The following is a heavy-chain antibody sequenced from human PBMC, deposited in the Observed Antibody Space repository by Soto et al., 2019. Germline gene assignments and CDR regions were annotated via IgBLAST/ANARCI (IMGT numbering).Heavy chain of an antibody. CDR1: GFTFSSYS. D-gene: IGHD3-22*01. V-gene: IGHV3-48*02. J-gene: IGHJ1*01. Sequence: GGSLRLSCAASGFTFSSYSMNWVRQAPGKGLEWVSYISSSSTIYYADSVKGRFTISRDNAKNSLYLQMNSLRDEDTAVYYCARDYPLLTYYYDSSGRFQHWGQGTLVTVSS. CDR2: ISSSSTI. CDR3: ARDYPLLTYYYDSSGRFQH.